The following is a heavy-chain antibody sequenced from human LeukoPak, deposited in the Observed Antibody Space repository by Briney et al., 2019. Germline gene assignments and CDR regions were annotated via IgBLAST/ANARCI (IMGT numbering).Heavy chain of an antibody. CDR3: ATGGRVAAGRAYDY. Sequence: ASVKVSCKASGYTFTGYYMHWVRQAPGQGLEWMGWINPNSGGTNYAQKFQGRVTMTEDTSIDTAYMELSSLRSEDTAVYYCATGGRVAAGRAYDYWGQGTLVTVSS. CDR1: GYTFTGYY. D-gene: IGHD6-13*01. J-gene: IGHJ4*02. CDR2: INPNSGGT. V-gene: IGHV1-2*02.